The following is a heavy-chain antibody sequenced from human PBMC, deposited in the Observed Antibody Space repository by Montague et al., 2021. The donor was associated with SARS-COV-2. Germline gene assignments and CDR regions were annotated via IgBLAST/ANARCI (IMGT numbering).Heavy chain of an antibody. Sequence: SLRLSCAASGFTFSSCSMNWVRQAPGKGLEWVSSISSSSSYIYYADSVKGRFTISRDNAKNSLYLQMNSLRAEDTAVYYCASVAAAGTLYYYYGMDVWGQGTTVTVSS. D-gene: IGHD6-13*01. CDR2: ISSSSSYI. CDR3: ASVAAAGTLYYYYGMDV. CDR1: GFTFSSCS. V-gene: IGHV3-21*01. J-gene: IGHJ6*02.